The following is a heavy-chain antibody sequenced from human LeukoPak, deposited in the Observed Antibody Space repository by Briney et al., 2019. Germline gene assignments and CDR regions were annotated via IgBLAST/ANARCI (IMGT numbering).Heavy chain of an antibody. CDR2: IKTKTDGGTI. V-gene: IGHV3-15*01. J-gene: IGHJ4*02. D-gene: IGHD3-22*01. CDR1: GFXFSDYY. Sequence: GGSLRLSCAASGFXFSDYYMSWVRQAPGKGREWLGRIKTKTDGGTIDYAAPVKGRSTISRDDSKNMVYLVMDSLKTEDTAVYYCTTSYYDSSGFRAWGQGTLVTVSS. CDR3: TTSYYDSSGFRA.